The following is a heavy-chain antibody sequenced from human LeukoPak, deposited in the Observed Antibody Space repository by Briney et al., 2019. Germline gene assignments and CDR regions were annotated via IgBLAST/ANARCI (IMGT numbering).Heavy chain of an antibody. D-gene: IGHD2-2*01. J-gene: IGHJ1*01. CDR3: ARPACSSTSCYLYFQH. V-gene: IGHV5-51*01. Sequence: GESLQISCQASGYNFTSYWIGWVRQLPGKGVEWMAIIYPANSDTRYSPSFQGHVTISADKSISTAYLQWSSLKASDTAMYYCARPACSSTSCYLYFQHWGQGTLVTVSS. CDR1: GYNFTSYW. CDR2: IYPANSDT.